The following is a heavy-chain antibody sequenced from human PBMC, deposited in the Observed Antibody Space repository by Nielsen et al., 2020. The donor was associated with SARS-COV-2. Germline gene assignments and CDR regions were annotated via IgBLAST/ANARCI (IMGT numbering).Heavy chain of an antibody. Sequence: GESLKISCAASGFTFDDYGMSWVRQAPGKGLEWVSGINWNGGSTGYADSVRGRSTISRDNAKNSLYLQMNSLRAEDTALYHCAVGYGDYDWYFDLWGRGTLVTVSS. CDR3: AVGYGDYDWYFDL. CDR1: GFTFDDYG. CDR2: INWNGGST. D-gene: IGHD4-17*01. V-gene: IGHV3-20*01. J-gene: IGHJ2*01.